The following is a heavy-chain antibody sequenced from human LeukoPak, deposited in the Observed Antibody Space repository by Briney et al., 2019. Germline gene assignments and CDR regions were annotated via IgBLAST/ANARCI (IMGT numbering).Heavy chain of an antibody. Sequence: ASVKVSCTASGYTFTSYGMGWVRQAPGQGLEWMGWISGYNGNTNYAQKLQDRVTMTTDTSTSTAYMELRSLRSDDTAVYYCARDSSSWFDYWGQGTLVTVSS. CDR3: ARDSSSWFDY. CDR2: ISGYNGNT. J-gene: IGHJ4*02. CDR1: GYTFTSYG. V-gene: IGHV1-18*01. D-gene: IGHD6-13*01.